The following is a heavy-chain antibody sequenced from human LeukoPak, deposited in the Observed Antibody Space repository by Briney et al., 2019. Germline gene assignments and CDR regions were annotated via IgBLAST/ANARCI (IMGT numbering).Heavy chain of an antibody. Sequence: SETLSLTCTVSGGSINSYYWSWIRQPPGKGLEWIGYIYYSGSTNYNPSLKSRVTISVDTSKNQFSLKLSSVTAADTAVYYCARDFMSGWYFDYWGQGTLVTVSS. J-gene: IGHJ4*02. D-gene: IGHD6-19*01. V-gene: IGHV4-59*01. CDR3: ARDFMSGWYFDY. CDR2: IYYSGST. CDR1: GGSINSYY.